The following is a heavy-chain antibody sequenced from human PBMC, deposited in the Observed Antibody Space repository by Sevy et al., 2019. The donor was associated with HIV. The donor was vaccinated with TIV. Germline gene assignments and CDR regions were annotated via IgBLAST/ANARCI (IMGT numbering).Heavy chain of an antibody. CDR2: IWYDGTNK. J-gene: IGHJ4*02. CDR1: GFNFSIYG. D-gene: IGHD4-17*01. Sequence: GGSLRLSCAASGFNFSIYGMHWVRQAPGKGLEWVAFIWYDGTNKYYRDSVKGRFTISRDNSKNTLFLQMNSLRAEDTALYYCVRGRDYGNFDFWGQGTLVTVSS. CDR3: VRGRDYGNFDF. V-gene: IGHV3-33*01.